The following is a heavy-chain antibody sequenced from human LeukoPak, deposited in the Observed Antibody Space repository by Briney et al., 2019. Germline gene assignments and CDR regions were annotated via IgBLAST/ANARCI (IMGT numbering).Heavy chain of an antibody. CDR1: GFTFTDYW. Sequence: PGGSLRLSCEVSGFTFTDYWMNWVRQAPGKGPEWVASIRQDGSEKTYVDSVKGQFTISRDNTKNSLSLQLNGLRAEDTAVYYCARDGTAAGLYFDLWGQGTLVTVSS. CDR3: ARDGTAAGLYFDL. V-gene: IGHV3-7*01. CDR2: IRQDGSEK. J-gene: IGHJ4*01. D-gene: IGHD6-13*01.